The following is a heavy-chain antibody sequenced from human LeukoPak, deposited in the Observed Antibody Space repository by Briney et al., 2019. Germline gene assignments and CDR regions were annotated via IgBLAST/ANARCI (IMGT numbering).Heavy chain of an antibody. CDR3: ASEAAALSMDV. CDR1: GFTFSSYW. Sequence: GGSLRLSCAASGFTFSSYWMSWVRQAPGKGLEWVANIKQDGSEKYYVDSVKGRFTISRDNAKNSLYLQMNSLRAEDTAVYYCASEAAALSMDVWGKGTTVTVSS. CDR2: IKQDGSEK. D-gene: IGHD6-13*01. J-gene: IGHJ6*03. V-gene: IGHV3-7*01.